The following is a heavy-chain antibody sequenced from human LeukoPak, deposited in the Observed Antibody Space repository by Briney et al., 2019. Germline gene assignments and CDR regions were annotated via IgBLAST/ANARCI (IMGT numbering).Heavy chain of an antibody. Sequence: NTSETLSLTCTVSGVSISSSNSYWGWIRQPPGKGLEWIGSIYYSGSTYYNPSLKSRVTISVDTSKNQFSLKLSSVTAADTAVYYCSSTYDSSGYYYTERTIYFDYWGQGTLVTVSS. CDR3: SSTYDSSGYYYTERTIYFDY. V-gene: IGHV4-39*01. D-gene: IGHD3-22*01. J-gene: IGHJ4*02. CDR2: IYYSGST. CDR1: GVSISSSNSY.